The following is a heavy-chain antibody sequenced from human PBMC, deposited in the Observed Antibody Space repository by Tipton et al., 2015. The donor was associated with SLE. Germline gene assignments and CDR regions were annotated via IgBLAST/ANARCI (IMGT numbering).Heavy chain of an antibody. CDR3: ARERRSGFDAWYFDY. CDR2: IRDDGSNK. CDR1: GFTFSSYA. J-gene: IGHJ4*02. Sequence: SLRLSCAASGFTFSSYAMHWVRQAPGKGLEWVAFIRDDGSNKYYADSVKGRFTISRDNSKNTLYLQMNSLRAEDTAVYYCARERRSGFDAWYFDYWGQGTLVTVSS. D-gene: IGHD5-12*01. V-gene: IGHV3-33*08.